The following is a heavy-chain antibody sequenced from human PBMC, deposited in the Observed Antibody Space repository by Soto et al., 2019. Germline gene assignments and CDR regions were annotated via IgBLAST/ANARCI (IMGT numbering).Heavy chain of an antibody. Sequence: QVQLQVSGPGLVKPSATLSLSCTVSTGSTNSFYWSWIRQPPGKGLQWLGYFFYTGSTNHNPSLKSRVTISLAMSSNQFPLRLSSVTAEDTAMYYCARSSDGYNLNPIDQWGQGLLVTVSS. D-gene: IGHD5-12*01. CDR1: TGSTNSFY. J-gene: IGHJ4*02. CDR2: FFYTGST. V-gene: IGHV4-59*01. CDR3: ARSSDGYNLNPIDQ.